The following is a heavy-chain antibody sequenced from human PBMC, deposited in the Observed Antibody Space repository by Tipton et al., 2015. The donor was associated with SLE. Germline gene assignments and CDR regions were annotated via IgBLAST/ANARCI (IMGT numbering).Heavy chain of an antibody. CDR1: GFIFSSYA. J-gene: IGHJ5*02. V-gene: IGHV3-23*03. CDR2: IYSGGTT. D-gene: IGHD4-11*01. Sequence: SLRLSCAATGFIFSSYAMSWVRQAPGKGLEWVSVIYSGGTTYYADSVKGRFNISRDNSKNTLYLQMDSLRAEDTAVYYCAGGPVIGFNWFDPWGQGTLVTVSS. CDR3: AGGPVIGFNWFDP.